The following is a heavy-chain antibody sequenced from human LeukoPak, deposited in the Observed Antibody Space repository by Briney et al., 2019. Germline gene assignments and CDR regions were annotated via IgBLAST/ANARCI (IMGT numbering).Heavy chain of an antibody. V-gene: IGHV3-74*01. D-gene: IGHD3-10*01. CDR2: INNDGRST. CDR3: AREERDYGSGSPYGMDV. Sequence: GGSLRLSCAASGFTFSSYWMHWVRQAPGKGLVWVSRINNDGRSTSYADSVKGRFTISRDNAKNTLYLQMNSLRAEDTAVYYCAREERDYGSGSPYGMDVWGQGTTVTVSS. CDR1: GFTFSSYW. J-gene: IGHJ6*02.